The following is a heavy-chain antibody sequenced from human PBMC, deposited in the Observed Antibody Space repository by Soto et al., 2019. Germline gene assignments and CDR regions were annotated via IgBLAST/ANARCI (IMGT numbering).Heavy chain of an antibody. CDR1: GFTFSGYG. D-gene: IGHD6-19*01. V-gene: IGHV3-30*18. J-gene: IGHJ6*02. CDR3: AKDRASGRYYYYYGMDV. Sequence: QVHLVESGGGVVQPGRSLRLSCAASGFTFSGYGMHWVRQAPGKGLEWVAVISYDGTNEYYADSVKGRFTISRDNSKNTLYLQMNSLRPDDTAVYYCAKDRASGRYYYYYGMDVWGQGTTVTVSS. CDR2: ISYDGTNE.